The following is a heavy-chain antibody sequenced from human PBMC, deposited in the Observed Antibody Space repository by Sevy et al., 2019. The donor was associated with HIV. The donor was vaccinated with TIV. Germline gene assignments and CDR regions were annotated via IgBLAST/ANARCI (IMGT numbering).Heavy chain of an antibody. CDR1: GFSFRNYW. J-gene: IGHJ4*02. Sequence: GGSLRLSCAASGFSFRNYWMHWVRQAPGKGLVWVSRISFDGSTTTYADSVKGRFTISRDNAKNTLYLQMNSLRAEDTAVYYCPREVGRGHDYWGQGTLVTVSS. CDR2: ISFDGSTT. CDR3: PREVGRGHDY. D-gene: IGHD1-26*01. V-gene: IGHV3-74*01.